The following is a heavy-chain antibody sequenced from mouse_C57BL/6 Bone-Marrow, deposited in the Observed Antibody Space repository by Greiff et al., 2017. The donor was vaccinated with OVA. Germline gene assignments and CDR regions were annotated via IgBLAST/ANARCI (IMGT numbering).Heavy chain of an antibody. J-gene: IGHJ4*01. D-gene: IGHD2-5*01. CDR3: ARSSYYSNFYAMDY. Sequence: EVQLVESGGGLVQPGGSLSLSCAASGFTFTDYYMSWVRQPPGKALEWLGFIRNKANGYTTEYSASVKGRFTISRDNSQSILYLQMNALRAEDSATYYCARSSYYSNFYAMDYWGQGTSVTVSS. CDR1: GFTFTDYY. V-gene: IGHV7-3*01. CDR2: IRNKANGYTT.